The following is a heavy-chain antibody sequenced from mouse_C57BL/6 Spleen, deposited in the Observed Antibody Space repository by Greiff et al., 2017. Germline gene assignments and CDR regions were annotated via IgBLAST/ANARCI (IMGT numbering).Heavy chain of an antibody. CDR2: ISDGGSYT. D-gene: IGHD1-1*01. Sequence: EVQLVESGAGLVKPGASLKLSCAASGFTFSSYAMSWVRQTPEKRLEWVATISDGGSYTNYPDNVKGRFTISRDNAKNNLYLQMSHLTSEDTAMYDCARDYYGSSWYFDVWGTGTTVTVSS. CDR3: ARDYYGSSWYFDV. CDR1: GFTFSSYA. J-gene: IGHJ1*03. V-gene: IGHV5-4*01.